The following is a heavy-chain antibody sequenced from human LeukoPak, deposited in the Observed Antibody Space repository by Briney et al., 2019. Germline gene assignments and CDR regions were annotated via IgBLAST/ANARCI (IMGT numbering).Heavy chain of an antibody. J-gene: IGHJ6*02. V-gene: IGHV3-30-3*01. CDR1: GFTFSSYA. CDR3: ARSMVRAPAYGMDV. CDR2: ISYDGSNK. D-gene: IGHD3-10*01. Sequence: GGSLRLSCAASGFTFSSYAMHWVRQAPGKGLEWVAVISYDGSNKYYADSVKGRFTISRDNSKNTLYLQMNSLRAEDTAVYYCARSMVRAPAYGMDVWGQGTTVTVSS.